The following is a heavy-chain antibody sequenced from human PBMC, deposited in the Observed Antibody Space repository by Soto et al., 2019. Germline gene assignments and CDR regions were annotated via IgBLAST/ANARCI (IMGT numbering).Heavy chain of an antibody. CDR2: IIPIFGTA. D-gene: IGHD6-6*01. CDR1: GGTFSSYA. CDR3: ARGAGDGSSSTDYFDY. Sequence: ASVKVSCKASGGTFSSYAISWVRQAPGQGLEWMGGIIPIFGTANYAQKFQGRVTITADESTSTAYMELSSLRSEDTAVYYCARGAGDGSSSTDYFDYWGQGTLVTVSS. J-gene: IGHJ4*02. V-gene: IGHV1-69*13.